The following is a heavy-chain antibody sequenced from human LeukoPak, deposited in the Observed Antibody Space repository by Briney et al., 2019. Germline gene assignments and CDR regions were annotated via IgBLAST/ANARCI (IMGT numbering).Heavy chain of an antibody. CDR2: ISGSGGST. V-gene: IGHV3-23*01. CDR3: AKVLGDYGGPFAQDD. J-gene: IGHJ4*02. Sequence: GGSLRLSCAASGFTFSSYAMSWVRQAPGKGLEWVSAISGSGGSTYYADSVKGRFTISRDNSKNTLYLQMNSLRAEDTAVYYCAKVLGDYGGPFAQDDWGQGTLVTVSS. CDR1: GFTFSSYA. D-gene: IGHD4-23*01.